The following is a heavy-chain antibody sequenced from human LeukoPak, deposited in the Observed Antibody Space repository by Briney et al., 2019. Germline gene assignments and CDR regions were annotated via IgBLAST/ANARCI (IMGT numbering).Heavy chain of an antibody. V-gene: IGHV5-51*01. Sequence: GESLKISCKGSGYSFTSYWIGWVRQMPGRGLERMGIIYPGDSDTRYSPSFQGQVTISADKSISTAYLQWSSLKASDTAMYYCARRPGGYTYGRQNFDYWGQGTLVTVSS. CDR1: GYSFTSYW. D-gene: IGHD5-18*01. CDR3: ARRPGGYTYGRQNFDY. CDR2: IYPGDSDT. J-gene: IGHJ4*02.